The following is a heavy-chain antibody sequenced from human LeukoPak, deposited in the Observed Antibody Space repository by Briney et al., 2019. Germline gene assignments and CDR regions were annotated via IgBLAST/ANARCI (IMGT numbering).Heavy chain of an antibody. CDR3: AKDRDDYVWGSYLGAFDI. Sequence: GGSLRLSCAASGFTFSSYEMNWVRQAPGKGLEWVSYISSSGSTIYYADSVKGRFTISRDNSKNTLYLQMNSLRAEDTAVFYCAKDRDDYVWGSYLGAFDIWGQGTMVTVSS. CDR1: GFTFSSYE. D-gene: IGHD3-16*01. V-gene: IGHV3-48*03. CDR2: ISSSGSTI. J-gene: IGHJ3*02.